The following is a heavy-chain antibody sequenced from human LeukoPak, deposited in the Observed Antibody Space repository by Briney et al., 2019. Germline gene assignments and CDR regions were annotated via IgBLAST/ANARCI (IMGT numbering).Heavy chain of an antibody. CDR1: GDSISSYY. V-gene: IGHV4-59*01. Sequence: SETLSLTCTVSGDSISSYYWSCIRQPPGKGLEWIGYMYYSGNTNYNPSLKSRVTISVHTSKNQFSLKLSSVTAADTAVYFCARDLYGGALDIWGQGTMVTVSS. CDR2: MYYSGNT. CDR3: ARDLYGGALDI. D-gene: IGHD3-16*01. J-gene: IGHJ3*02.